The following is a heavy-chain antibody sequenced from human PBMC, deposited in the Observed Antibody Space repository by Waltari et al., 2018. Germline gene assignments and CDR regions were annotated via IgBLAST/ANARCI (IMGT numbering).Heavy chain of an antibody. CDR1: GGLIRNSSYY. V-gene: IGHV4-39*01. J-gene: IGHJ4*02. CDR2: IYYSGST. Sequence: QLQLQESGPGLVKPSATLSLTCTVSGGLIRNSSYYWGLLRQPPGKGLEWIGSIYYSGSTYYSPSLKSRVTISVDTSKNQFSLKLSSVTAADTAVYYCARHTGYSGPLGYWGQGTLVSVSS. D-gene: IGHD6-13*01. CDR3: ARHTGYSGPLGY.